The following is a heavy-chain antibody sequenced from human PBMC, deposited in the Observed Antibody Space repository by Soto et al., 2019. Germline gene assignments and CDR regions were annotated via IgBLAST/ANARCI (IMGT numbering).Heavy chain of an antibody. D-gene: IGHD1-1*01. CDR2: ISLSSANI. CDR3: VIDPSLRNEWARYVDL. J-gene: IGHJ2*01. Sequence: EVQLVESGGGLVQPGGSLRLSCAASGFSLYNYAMDWVRQAPGQGLEWVSYISLSSANIHYADSVRGRFTVSRDNAKNSLSLQRNSLRAEDTAVYYCVIDPSLRNEWARYVDLWGRGTLVTASS. CDR1: GFSLYNYA. V-gene: IGHV3-48*01.